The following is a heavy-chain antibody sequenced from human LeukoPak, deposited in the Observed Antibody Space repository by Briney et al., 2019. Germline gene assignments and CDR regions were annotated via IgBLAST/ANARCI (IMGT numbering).Heavy chain of an antibody. CDR1: GYSISSGYY. CDR3: ARVTFRGGHHFDY. J-gene: IGHJ4*02. D-gene: IGHD3-10*01. Sequence: SETLSLTCTVSGYSISSGYYWGWIRQPPGKGLEWIGNIYHSGSTYYNPSLKSRVTMSVDTSKNQFSLKLSSVTAADTAVYYCARVTFRGGHHFDYWGQGTLVTVSS. CDR2: IYHSGST. V-gene: IGHV4-38-2*02.